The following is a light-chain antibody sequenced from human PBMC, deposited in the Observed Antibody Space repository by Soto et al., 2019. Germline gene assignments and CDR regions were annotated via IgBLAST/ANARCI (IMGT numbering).Light chain of an antibody. Sequence: ELVLTQYPATLSVSPGERATLSCRASQSVSSNLAWYQQKPGQAPRLLIYGASTRATGIPARFSGSGSGTEFTLTISSLQSEDFAVYYCQQYNNWPRTFGQGSKAAIK. CDR3: QQYNNWPRT. V-gene: IGKV3-15*01. CDR1: QSVSSN. CDR2: GAS. J-gene: IGKJ1*01.